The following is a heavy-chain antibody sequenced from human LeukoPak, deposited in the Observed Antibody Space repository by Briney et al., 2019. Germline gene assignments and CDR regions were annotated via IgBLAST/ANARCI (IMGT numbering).Heavy chain of an antibody. J-gene: IGHJ4*02. CDR2: IYYSGST. CDR1: GGSISSYY. D-gene: IGHD6-19*01. Sequence: SETLSLTCTVSGGSISSYYWSWIGQPPGKGLEWIGYIYYSGSTNYNPSLKSRVTISVDTSKNQFSLKLSSVTAADTAVYYCASAYSSGWSRYYFDYWGQGTLVTVSS. CDR3: ASAYSSGWSRYYFDY. V-gene: IGHV4-59*01.